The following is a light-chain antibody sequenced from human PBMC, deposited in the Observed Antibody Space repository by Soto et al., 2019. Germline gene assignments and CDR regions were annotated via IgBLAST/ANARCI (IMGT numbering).Light chain of an antibody. CDR2: RNN. J-gene: IGLJ3*02. V-gene: IGLV1-47*01. CDR1: SSNIGSNY. CDR3: ATWDDTLTGPSWV. Sequence: QSVLTQPPSASGTPGQRVNISCSGSSSNIGSNYVYWYRQFPGTAPKLLIQRNNQRPSGVPARFSGSKSGTSASLAISGLRSEDEADYYCATWDDTLTGPSWVFGGGTKLTVL.